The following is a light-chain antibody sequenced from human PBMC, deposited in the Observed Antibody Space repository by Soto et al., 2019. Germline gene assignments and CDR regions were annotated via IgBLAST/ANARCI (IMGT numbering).Light chain of an antibody. J-gene: IGKJ3*01. CDR1: QSVSIY. CDR2: DAS. Sequence: EIVLTQSPATLSLSPGERATLSCRASQSVSIYLAWYQHKPGQAPRLLIYDASNRATGIPARFSGSGSGTDFTLTISRLEPEDFAVYYCQQRSNWPTFGPGTKVDIK. CDR3: QQRSNWPT. V-gene: IGKV3-11*01.